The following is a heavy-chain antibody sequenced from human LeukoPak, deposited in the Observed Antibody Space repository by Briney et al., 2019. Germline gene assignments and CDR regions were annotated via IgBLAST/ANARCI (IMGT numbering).Heavy chain of an antibody. CDR1: GFTSDDYG. J-gene: IGHJ4*02. CDR3: VKDGCGDNRYLDY. CDR2: INWNSGTI. Sequence: PGGSLRLSCAVSGFTSDDYGMHWVRQVPGKGLEWVSGINWNSGTIAYADSVKGRFIISRDNAKNLFSLQMNSLRTDDMAMYYCVKDGCGDNRYLDYWGQGTLVTVSS. V-gene: IGHV3-9*02. D-gene: IGHD2-21*02.